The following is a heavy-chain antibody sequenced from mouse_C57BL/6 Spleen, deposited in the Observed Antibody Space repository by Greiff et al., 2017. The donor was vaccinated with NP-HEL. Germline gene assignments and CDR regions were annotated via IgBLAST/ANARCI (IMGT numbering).Heavy chain of an antibody. J-gene: IGHJ1*03. CDR2: IDPETGGT. V-gene: IGHV1-15*01. CDR1: GYTFTDYE. CDR3: TRSYYYGLHGV. Sequence: VKLMESGAELVRPGASVTLSCKASGYTFTDYEMHWVKQTPVHGLEWIGAIDPETGGTAYNQKFKGKAILTADKSSSTAYMELRSLTSEDSAVYYCTRSYYYGLHGVWGTGTTVTVSS. D-gene: IGHD1-1*01.